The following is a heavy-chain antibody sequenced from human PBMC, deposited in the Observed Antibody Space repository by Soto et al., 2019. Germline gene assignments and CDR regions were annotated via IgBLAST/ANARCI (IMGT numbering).Heavy chain of an antibody. V-gene: IGHV5-51*01. CDR2: IYPGDSDT. J-gene: IGHJ6*03. CDR1: GYSCTSYW. Sequence: EVQLVQSGAEVKKPGESLKISCKGSGYSCTSYWIGWVRQMPGKGLEWLGIIYPGDSDTRYGPSFEGQVPISANNSISPAYLQWSSLKASDTAMYYCARHGFPGGKNYSYYYYMDVWGKGTTVTVSS. CDR3: ARHGFPGGKNYSYYYYMDV. D-gene: IGHD3-16*01.